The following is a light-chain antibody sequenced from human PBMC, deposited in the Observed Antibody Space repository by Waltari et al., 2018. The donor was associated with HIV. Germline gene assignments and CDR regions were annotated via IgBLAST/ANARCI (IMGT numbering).Light chain of an antibody. CDR3: SSYAGSNNYV. Sequence: QSALTQPPSASGSPGQSVTISCTGTSRDVGGYTYVSWYQQHPGKAPKPMIYEVSKRPSGVPDRFSGSKSGNTASLTVSGLQAEDEADYYCSSYAGSNNYVFGTGTKVTVL. CDR2: EVS. V-gene: IGLV2-8*01. CDR1: SRDVGGYTY. J-gene: IGLJ1*01.